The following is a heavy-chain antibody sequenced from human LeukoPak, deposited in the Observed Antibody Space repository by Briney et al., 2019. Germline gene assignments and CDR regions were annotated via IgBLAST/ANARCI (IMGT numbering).Heavy chain of an antibody. V-gene: IGHV3-74*01. Sequence: PGGSLRLSCAASGFTFSSYWMHWVRQAPGKGLVWVSRINSDGSSTSYADSVKGRFTISRDNAKNTLYLQMNSLRAEDTAVYYCARSSPSHHFDYWGQGTLVTVSS. CDR2: INSDGSST. CDR3: ARSSPSHHFDY. CDR1: GFTFSSYW. J-gene: IGHJ4*02. D-gene: IGHD2-15*01.